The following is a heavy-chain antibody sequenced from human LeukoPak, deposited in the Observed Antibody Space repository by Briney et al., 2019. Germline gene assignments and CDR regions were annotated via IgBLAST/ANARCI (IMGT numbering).Heavy chain of an antibody. Sequence: GGSLRLSCAASGFTFSSYGMHWVRQAPGKGLEWVAFIRYDGSNKYYADSVKGRFTISRDNSKNTLYLQMNSLRAEDTAVYYCAKVEYSSSWKRGYFDYWGQGTLVTVS. V-gene: IGHV3-30*02. CDR2: IRYDGSNK. J-gene: IGHJ4*02. CDR3: AKVEYSSSWKRGYFDY. D-gene: IGHD6-13*01. CDR1: GFTFSSYG.